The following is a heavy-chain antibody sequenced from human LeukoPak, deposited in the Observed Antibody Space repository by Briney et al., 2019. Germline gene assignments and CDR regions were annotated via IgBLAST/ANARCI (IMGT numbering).Heavy chain of an antibody. CDR3: AKGKQFSLFDY. D-gene: IGHD6-19*01. Sequence: PGGSLRLSCAASGFTFSSYAMSWVRQAPGKGLEWVSLISGDGGSTYYADSVKGRFTISRDNSKNSLYLQMNSLRTEDTALYYCAKGKQFSLFDYWGQGTLVTVSS. CDR2: ISGDGGST. V-gene: IGHV3-43*02. CDR1: GFTFSSYA. J-gene: IGHJ4*02.